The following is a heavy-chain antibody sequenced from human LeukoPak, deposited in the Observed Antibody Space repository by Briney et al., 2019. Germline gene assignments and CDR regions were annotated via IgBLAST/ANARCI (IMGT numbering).Heavy chain of an antibody. Sequence: GGSLRLSCSASGFTFSSYAMHWVRQAPGKGLEYVSAISSNGGSTYYADSVKGRFTISRDNSKNTLYLQMSSLRAEDTAVYYCAKDREAAMVNPDGMDVWGQGTTVTVSS. CDR3: AKDREAAMVNPDGMDV. J-gene: IGHJ6*02. V-gene: IGHV3-64D*06. D-gene: IGHD5-18*01. CDR2: ISSNGGST. CDR1: GFTFSSYA.